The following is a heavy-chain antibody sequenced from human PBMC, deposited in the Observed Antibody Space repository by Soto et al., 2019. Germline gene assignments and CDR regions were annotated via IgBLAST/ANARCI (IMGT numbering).Heavy chain of an antibody. J-gene: IGHJ4*02. CDR1: GFTFSSYA. CDR2: ISYDGSNK. Sequence: QVQLVESGGGVVQPGRSLRLSCAASGFTFSSYAMHWVRQAPGKGLEWVAVISYDGSNKYYADSVKGRFTISRDNSKNTLYLQMNSLRAEDTAVYYCARMEATVTSPPDYWGQGTLVTVSS. D-gene: IGHD4-17*01. V-gene: IGHV3-30-3*01. CDR3: ARMEATVTSPPDY.